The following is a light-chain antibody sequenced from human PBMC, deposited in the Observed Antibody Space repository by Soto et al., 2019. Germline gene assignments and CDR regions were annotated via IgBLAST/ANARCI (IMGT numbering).Light chain of an antibody. J-gene: IGLJ2*01. Sequence: QSALTQPASVSGSPGQSITISCTGTSRDVGGYNFVCWYQQQPGKAPKLIIYDVINRPSGVSNRFSGSRSGNTASLTISGLQEEDEDNYYCSSNTSSSTVTFGGGTKLTVL. CDR2: DVI. CDR3: SSNTSSSTVT. V-gene: IGLV2-14*03. CDR1: SRDVGGYNF.